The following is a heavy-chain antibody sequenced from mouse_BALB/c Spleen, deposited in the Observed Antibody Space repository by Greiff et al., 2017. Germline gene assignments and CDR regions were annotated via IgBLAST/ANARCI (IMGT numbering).Heavy chain of an antibody. D-gene: IGHD4-1*01. CDR3: ARHWGGGWFAY. CDR2: INPSTGYT. J-gene: IGHJ3*01. Sequence: QVQLQQSGAELAKPGASVKMSCKASGYTFTSYWMHWVKQRPGQGLEWIGYINPSTGYTEYNQKFKDKATLTADKSSSTAYIQLSSLTSEDSAVYYCARHWGGGWFAYWGQGTLVTVSA. CDR1: GYTFTSYW. V-gene: IGHV1-7*01.